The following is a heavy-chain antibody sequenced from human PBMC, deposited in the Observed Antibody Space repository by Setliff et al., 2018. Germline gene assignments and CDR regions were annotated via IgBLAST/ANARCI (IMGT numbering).Heavy chain of an antibody. D-gene: IGHD1-1*01. J-gene: IGHJ4*02. Sequence: SETLSLTCAVSSGSISYNNWWTWVRQPPGKGLEWIGTIYHSGTTYSNPSLKSRVTMSVDTSKNQFSLRLNSVTASDTAVYYCATTGTYRYFDYWGQGTLVTVSS. V-gene: IGHV4-4*02. CDR1: SGSISYNNW. CDR3: ATTGTYRYFDY. CDR2: IYHSGTT.